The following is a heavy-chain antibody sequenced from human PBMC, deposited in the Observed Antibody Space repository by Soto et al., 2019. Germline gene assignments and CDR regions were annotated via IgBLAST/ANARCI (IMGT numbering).Heavy chain of an antibody. Sequence: ASVKVSCKASGYTFASYGIGWVRQAPGQGLEWVGWINPYSGHAQNAQKFQGRVSVTTDTSTSTAYLEVGSLTSDDTAVYYCARVYNYGSGSHLVPGSCYFDFWGQGTPVTVSS. J-gene: IGHJ4*02. CDR3: ARVYNYGSGSHLVPGSCYFDF. CDR2: INPYSGHA. D-gene: IGHD3-10*01. V-gene: IGHV1-18*01. CDR1: GYTFASYG.